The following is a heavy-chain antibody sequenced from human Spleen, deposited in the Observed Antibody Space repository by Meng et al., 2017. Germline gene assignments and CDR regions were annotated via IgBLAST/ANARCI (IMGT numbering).Heavy chain of an antibody. D-gene: IGHD5-12*01. CDR2: MNPNSGNT. V-gene: IGHV1-8*02. CDR3: VRFDSGYDLDAFDI. CDR1: GYTFTGYY. J-gene: IGHJ3*02. Sequence: ASVKVSCKASGYTFTGYYIHWVRQAPGQGLEWMGWMNPNSGNTGYAQKFQGRVTMTRNTSISTAYMELSSLRSEDTAVYYCVRFDSGYDLDAFDIWGQGTMVTVSS.